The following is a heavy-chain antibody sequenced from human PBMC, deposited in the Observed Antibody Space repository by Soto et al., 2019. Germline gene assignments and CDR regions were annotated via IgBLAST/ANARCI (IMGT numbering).Heavy chain of an antibody. J-gene: IGHJ4*02. Sequence: SETLSLTCTVSGGSISSGGYYWSWIRQHPGKGLEWIGYIYYSGSTYYNPSLKSRVTISVDTSKNQFSLKLSSVTAADTAVYYCARDSGQLVGGNYFDYWGQGTLVTVSS. CDR1: GGSISSGGYY. CDR3: ARDSGQLVGGNYFDY. D-gene: IGHD6-6*01. CDR2: IYYSGST. V-gene: IGHV4-31*03.